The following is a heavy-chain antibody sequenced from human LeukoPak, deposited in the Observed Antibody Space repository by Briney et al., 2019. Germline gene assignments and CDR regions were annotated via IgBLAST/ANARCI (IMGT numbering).Heavy chain of an antibody. J-gene: IGHJ1*01. CDR2: ISSNGGST. V-gene: IGHV3-64*01. D-gene: IGHD2-2*02. CDR1: GFTFSSYA. Sequence: PGGFLRLSCAASGFTFSSYAMHWVRQAPGKGLEYVSAISSNGGSTYYANSVKGRFTISRDNSKNTLYLQMNSLRAEDTAVYYCAGVVVPAAIRIAAAVSEYFQHWGQGTLVTVSS. CDR3: AGVVVPAAIRIAAAVSEYFQH.